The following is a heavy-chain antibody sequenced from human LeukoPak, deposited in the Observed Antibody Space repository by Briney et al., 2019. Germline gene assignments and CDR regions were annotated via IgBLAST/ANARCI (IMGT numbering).Heavy chain of an antibody. Sequence: SETLSLTCSVSSGSISSSSYYWGWIRRPPGKGLEWIGNIHYSGNTHYNPSLKSRVTISVDTSKNQFSLRLSSVTAADTAVYYCAKRPVNYGTDVWGQGTTVIVSS. J-gene: IGHJ6*02. V-gene: IGHV4-39*01. D-gene: IGHD6-19*01. CDR3: AKRPVNYGTDV. CDR1: SGSISSSSYY. CDR2: IHYSGNT.